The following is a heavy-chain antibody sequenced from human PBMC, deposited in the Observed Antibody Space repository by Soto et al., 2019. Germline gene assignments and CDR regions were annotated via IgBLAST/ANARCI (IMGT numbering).Heavy chain of an antibody. D-gene: IGHD6-19*01. Sequence: QMQLVQSGPEVKKPGTSVKVSCKASGFTFTSSAVQWVRQARGQRLEWIGWIVVGSGNTNYAQKFQERVTITRDMSTSTAYMELSSLRSEDTAVYYCAADGGSSGWYGGGYWGQGTLVTVSS. CDR2: IVVGSGNT. CDR1: GFTFTSSA. CDR3: AADGGSSGWYGGGY. V-gene: IGHV1-58*01. J-gene: IGHJ4*02.